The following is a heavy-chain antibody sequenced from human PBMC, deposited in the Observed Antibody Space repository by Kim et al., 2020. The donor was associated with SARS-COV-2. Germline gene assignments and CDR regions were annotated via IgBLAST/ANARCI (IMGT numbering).Heavy chain of an antibody. CDR2: ISYDGSNK. CDR3: AKDAVTEEQPDY. Sequence: GGSLRLSCAASGFTFSSYGMHWVRQAPGKGLEWVAVISYDGSNKYYADSVKGRFTISRDNSKNTLYLQMNSLRAEDTAVYYCAKDAVTEEQPDYWGQGTL. J-gene: IGHJ4*02. V-gene: IGHV3-30*18. D-gene: IGHD6-13*01. CDR1: GFTFSSYG.